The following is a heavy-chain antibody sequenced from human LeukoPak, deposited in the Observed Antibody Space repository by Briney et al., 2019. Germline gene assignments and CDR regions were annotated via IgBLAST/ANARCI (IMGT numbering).Heavy chain of an antibody. CDR1: GGSFSGYY. CDR2: IYYSGST. CDR3: ARHTPYGSGSYYRFPLDY. J-gene: IGHJ4*02. V-gene: IGHV4-59*08. D-gene: IGHD3-10*01. Sequence: SETLSLTCTVYGGSFSGYYWSWIRQPPGKGLEWIGYIYYSGSTNYNPSLKSRVTISVDTSKNQFSLKLSSVTAADTAVYYCARHTPYGSGSYYRFPLDYWGQGTLVIVSS.